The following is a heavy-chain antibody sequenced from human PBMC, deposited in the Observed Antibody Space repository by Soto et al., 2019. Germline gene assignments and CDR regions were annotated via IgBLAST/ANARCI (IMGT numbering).Heavy chain of an antibody. CDR2: VKQDGSER. CDR1: GFTFTTFW. V-gene: IGHV3-7*05. CDR3: VRDRCISTFGAGGH. J-gene: IGHJ4*02. D-gene: IGHD3-3*01. Sequence: EAQLVESGGDLVQPGGSLRLSCVASGFTFTTFWMSWVRQAPGKGLEWVATVKQDGSERYYVDSVRGRFTISRDNVKNSVDLQMNSLRAEDTALYYCVRDRCISTFGAGGHWGQGTLVIVSS.